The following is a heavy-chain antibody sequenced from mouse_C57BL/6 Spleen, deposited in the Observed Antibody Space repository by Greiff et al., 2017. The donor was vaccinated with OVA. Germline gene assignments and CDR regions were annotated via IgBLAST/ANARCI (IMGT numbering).Heavy chain of an antibody. CDR2: INPNNGGT. CDR1: GYTFTDYY. J-gene: IGHJ2*01. D-gene: IGHD1-1*01. Sequence: EVKVVESGPELVKPGASVKISCKASGYTFTDYYMNWVKQSHGKSLEWIGDINPNNGGTSYNQKFKGKATLTVDKSSSTAYMELRSLTSEDSAVYYCARPYYYGSSYLDYWGQGTTLTVSS. V-gene: IGHV1-26*01. CDR3: ARPYYYGSSYLDY.